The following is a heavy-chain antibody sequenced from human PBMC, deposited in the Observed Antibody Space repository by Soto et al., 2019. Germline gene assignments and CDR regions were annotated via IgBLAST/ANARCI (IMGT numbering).Heavy chain of an antibody. CDR3: ARERGVVVVPAAIAPNNWFDP. D-gene: IGHD2-2*01. CDR2: IIPIFGTA. Sequence: GASVKVSCKASGGTFSIYAISWVRQAPGQGLEWMGGIIPIFGTANYAQKFQGRVTITADESTSTAYMELSSLRSEDTAVYYCARERGVVVVPAAIAPNNWFDPWGQGTLVTVSS. J-gene: IGHJ5*02. V-gene: IGHV1-69*13. CDR1: GGTFSIYA.